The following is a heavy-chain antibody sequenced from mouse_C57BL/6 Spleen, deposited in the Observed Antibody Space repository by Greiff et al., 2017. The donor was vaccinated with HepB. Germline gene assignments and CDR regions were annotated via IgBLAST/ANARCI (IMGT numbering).Heavy chain of an antibody. CDR2: IDPETGGT. Sequence: QVQLQQSGAELVRPGASVTLSCKASGYTFTDYEMHWVKQTPVHGLEWIGAIDPETGGTAYNQKFKGKAILTADKSSSTAYMELRSLTSEDSAVYYCARSNSSYGGFAYWGQGTLVTVSA. CDR3: ARSNSSYGGFAY. J-gene: IGHJ3*01. V-gene: IGHV1-15*01. CDR1: GYTFTDYE. D-gene: IGHD1-1*01.